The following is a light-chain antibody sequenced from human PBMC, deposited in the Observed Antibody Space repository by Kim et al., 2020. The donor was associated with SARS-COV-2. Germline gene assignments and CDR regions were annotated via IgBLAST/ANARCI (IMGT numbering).Light chain of an antibody. Sequence: PGQSITISCTGTNSDVGAYNYVSWYQQHPGTAPKLVIYDVRNRPSGVSNRFSGSKSGNTASLTISGLQTEDEANYYCSSYTSSNILFGGGTQLTVL. CDR3: SSYTSSNIL. CDR2: DVR. J-gene: IGLJ2*01. CDR1: NSDVGAYNY. V-gene: IGLV2-14*03.